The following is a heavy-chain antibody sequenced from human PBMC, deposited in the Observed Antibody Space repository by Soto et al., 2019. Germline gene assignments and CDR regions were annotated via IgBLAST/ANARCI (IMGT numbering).Heavy chain of an antibody. CDR1: GLTFRSYW. Sequence: EVQLVESGGGLVQPGESLRLSCAASGLTFRSYWMHWVRQAPGKGLVWVSRINTDGSVAMYVDSVKGRFTISRDNAKNTLYLHMNSRRAEDTAVYYFGWDMHLGRLDSWGQGTLVTGSS. J-gene: IGHJ4*02. D-gene: IGHD3-16*01. V-gene: IGHV3-74*03. CDR3: GWDMHLGRLDS. CDR2: INTDGSVA.